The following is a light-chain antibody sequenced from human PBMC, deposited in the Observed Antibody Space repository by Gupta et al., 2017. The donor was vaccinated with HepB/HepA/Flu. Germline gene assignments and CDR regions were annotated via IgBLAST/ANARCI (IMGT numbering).Light chain of an antibody. J-gene: IGLJ2*01. CDR2: EVT. V-gene: IGLV2-23*02. CDR1: SSDVGNYNF. Sequence: QSALTQPASVSGSPGQSITISCPGTSSDVGNYNFVSWYQQHPGKAPKLMIYEVTKRPSGVSNHFSGSKSGNTASLTISGLQAEDEADYYCYSYAGSGTWVFGGGTKLTVL. CDR3: YSYAGSGTWV.